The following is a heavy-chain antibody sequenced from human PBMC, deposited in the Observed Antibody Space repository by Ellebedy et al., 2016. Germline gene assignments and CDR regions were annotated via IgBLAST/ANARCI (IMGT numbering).Heavy chain of an antibody. CDR2: ISDDGSKK. Sequence: GGSPRLSXVTSGFTFTDYAMHWVRQAPGKGLEWVAVISDDGSKKFYSESLKGRFTISRDDSKNTVYLQMNSLRREDTAVYYCANGGDEPDFWGQGTLV. CDR3: ANGGDEPDF. CDR1: GFTFTDYA. V-gene: IGHV3-30*18. J-gene: IGHJ4*02. D-gene: IGHD3-3*01.